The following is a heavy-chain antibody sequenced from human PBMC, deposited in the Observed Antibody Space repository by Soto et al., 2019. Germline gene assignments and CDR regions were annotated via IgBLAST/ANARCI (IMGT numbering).Heavy chain of an antibody. CDR3: AREKGRFLEWLLSYYYYGMDV. J-gene: IGHJ6*02. V-gene: IGHV1-18*01. CDR2: ISAYNGNT. Sequence: ASEKVSCKASGYTFTSYGISWVRQAPGQGLEWMGWISAYNGNTNYAQKLQGRVTMTTDTSTSTAYMELRSLRSDDTAVYYCAREKGRFLEWLLSYYYYGMDVWGQGTTVTVSS. CDR1: GYTFTSYG. D-gene: IGHD3-3*01.